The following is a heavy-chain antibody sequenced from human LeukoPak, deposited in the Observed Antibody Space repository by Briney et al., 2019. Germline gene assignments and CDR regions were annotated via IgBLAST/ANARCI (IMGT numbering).Heavy chain of an antibody. CDR1: GFTFSSYG. J-gene: IGHJ4*02. Sequence: PGGSLRLSCAASGFTFSSYGMHWVRQAPGKGLEWVAVISYDGSNKYYADSVKGRFTISRDNSKNTLYLQINSLRAEDTAVYYCAKEIAAAASSTPLDYWGQGTLVTVSS. D-gene: IGHD6-13*01. CDR2: ISYDGSNK. V-gene: IGHV3-30*18. CDR3: AKEIAAAASSTPLDY.